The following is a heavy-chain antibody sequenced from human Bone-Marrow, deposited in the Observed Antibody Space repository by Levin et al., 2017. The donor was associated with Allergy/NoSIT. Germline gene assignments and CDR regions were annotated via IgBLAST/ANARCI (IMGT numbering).Heavy chain of an antibody. D-gene: IGHD3-3*01. CDR2: VSESGTT. Sequence: PSETLSLTCIVSGDSISGSADYWGWIRQPPGKGLEWIGSVSESGTTYFTPSLKSRVTISVDTSKNHFSLKLSSVNAADTAVYYCARDLASGFYTLNWFDPWGQGTLVIVSS. CDR3: ARDLASGFYTLNWFDP. J-gene: IGHJ5*02. CDR1: GDSISGSADY. V-gene: IGHV4-39*07.